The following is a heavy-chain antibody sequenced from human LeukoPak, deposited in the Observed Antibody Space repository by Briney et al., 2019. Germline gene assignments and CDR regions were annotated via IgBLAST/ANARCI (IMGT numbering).Heavy chain of an antibody. CDR2: INPNSGGT. Sequence: ASVKVSCKASGYTFTGYYMHWVREAPGQGLEWRGWINPNSGGTNYAQKFQGRVTMTRDTSISTAYMELSRLRSDDTAVYYCARDSYGSGSYSYNWFDPWGQGTLVTVSS. V-gene: IGHV1-2*02. D-gene: IGHD3-10*01. CDR3: ARDSYGSGSYSYNWFDP. J-gene: IGHJ5*02. CDR1: GYTFTGYY.